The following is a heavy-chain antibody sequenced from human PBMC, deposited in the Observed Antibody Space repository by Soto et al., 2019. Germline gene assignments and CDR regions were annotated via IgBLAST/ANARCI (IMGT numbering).Heavy chain of an antibody. D-gene: IGHD5-12*01. J-gene: IGHJ4*02. V-gene: IGHV3-48*03. CDR1: GFTFSNYA. CDR3: VREPLGGYDLPRSFDY. Sequence: GGSLRLSCAASGFTFSNYAMNWVRQAPGKGLEWVSYISTTGAHTYYADSVKGRFTISRDNGKNSLHLQMNSLRDEDTALYYCVREPLGGYDLPRSFDYWGQGTLVPVSS. CDR2: ISTTGAHT.